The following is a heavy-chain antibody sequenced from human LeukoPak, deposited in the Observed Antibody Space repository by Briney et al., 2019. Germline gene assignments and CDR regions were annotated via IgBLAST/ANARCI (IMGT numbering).Heavy chain of an antibody. CDR2: FDPEDGET. V-gene: IGHV1-24*01. J-gene: IGHJ3*02. CDR3: ATDGLYPRAFDI. CDR1: GYTLTELS. D-gene: IGHD2/OR15-2a*01. Sequence: GASVKVSCKVSGYTLTELSMHWVRQAPGKGLEWMGGFDPEDGETIYAQKFQGRVTMTEDTPTDTAYMELSSLRSEDTAVYYCATDGLYPRAFDIWGQGTMVTVSS.